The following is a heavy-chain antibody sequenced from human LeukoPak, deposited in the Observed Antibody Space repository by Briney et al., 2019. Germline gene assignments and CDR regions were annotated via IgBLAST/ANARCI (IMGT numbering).Heavy chain of an antibody. CDR2: IYTSGST. CDR1: SGSISSYY. CDR3: AREGQQLVPPFDY. Sequence: SETLSLTCNVSSGSISSYYWSWIRQPAGKGLEWIGRIYTSGSTNYNPSLKSRVTMSVDTSKNQFSLKLTSLTAADTAVYYCAREGQQLVPPFDYWGQGNLATVSS. J-gene: IGHJ4*02. D-gene: IGHD6-6*01. V-gene: IGHV4-4*07.